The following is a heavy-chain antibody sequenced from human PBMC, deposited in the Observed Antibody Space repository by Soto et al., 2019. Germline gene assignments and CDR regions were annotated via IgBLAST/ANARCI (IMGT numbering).Heavy chain of an antibody. Sequence: GESLKISCKGSGYSFTSYWIGWVRQMPGKGLEWMGIIYPGDSDTRYSPSFQGQVTISADKSISTAYLQWSSLKASDTAMYYCARRASVGDYGDYEYYYYMDVWGKGTTVTVSS. CDR2: IYPGDSDT. D-gene: IGHD4-17*01. CDR3: ARRASVGDYGDYEYYYYMDV. J-gene: IGHJ6*03. CDR1: GYSFTSYW. V-gene: IGHV5-51*01.